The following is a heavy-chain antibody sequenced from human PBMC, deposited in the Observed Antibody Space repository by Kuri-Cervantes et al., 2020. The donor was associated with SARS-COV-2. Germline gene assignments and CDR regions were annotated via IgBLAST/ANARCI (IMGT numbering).Heavy chain of an antibody. Sequence: SVKVSCKASGYTFTSYYMHWVRQAPGQGLEWMGRITPIFGTANYAQKFQGRVTITADESTSTAYMELSSLRSEDTAVYYCARSYDFWSGPSGSAFDIWGQGTMVTVSS. CDR1: GYTFTSYY. CDR3: ARSYDFWSGPSGSAFDI. CDR2: ITPIFGTA. V-gene: IGHV1-69*13. D-gene: IGHD3-3*01. J-gene: IGHJ3*02.